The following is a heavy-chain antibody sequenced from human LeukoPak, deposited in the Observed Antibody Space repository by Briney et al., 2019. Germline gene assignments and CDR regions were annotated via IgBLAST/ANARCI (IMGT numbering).Heavy chain of an antibody. CDR3: ARDWSAGLYYFDY. D-gene: IGHD3-10*01. CDR2: ISTSSSTI. CDR1: GFTFSSYS. J-gene: IGHJ4*02. V-gene: IGHV3-48*04. Sequence: SGGSLRLSCAASGFTFSSYSMNWVRQAPGKGLEWVSYISTSSSTIYYADSVKGRFTISRDNAKNSLYLQMNSLRADDTAVYFCARDWSAGLYYFDYWGQGTLVTVSS.